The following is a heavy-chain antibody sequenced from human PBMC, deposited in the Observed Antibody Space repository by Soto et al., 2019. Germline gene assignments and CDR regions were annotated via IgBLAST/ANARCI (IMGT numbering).Heavy chain of an antibody. J-gene: IGHJ6*02. D-gene: IGHD3-9*01. CDR2: IMPIFGTA. V-gene: IGHV1-69*05. CDR1: GGSFRNYG. Sequence: QVQLVQSGAEVKKPGSSVRVSCKVSGGSFRNYGITWVRRAPGQGLEWMGGIMPIFGTANYAQKFQGKVTITSDELTSTASLELIRLRSDDTAVYFCARARNYDLMTAREYGLDVWGQGTTVTVS. CDR3: ARARNYDLMTAREYGLDV.